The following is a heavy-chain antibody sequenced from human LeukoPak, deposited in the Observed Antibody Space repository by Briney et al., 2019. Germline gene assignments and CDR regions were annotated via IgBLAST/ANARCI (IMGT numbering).Heavy chain of an antibody. CDR3: ARESYSGNPYFDY. CDR2: IITILGIA. J-gene: IGHJ4*02. V-gene: IGHV1-69*04. CDR1: GCTFISYA. Sequence: SVNVSCKSSGCTFISYAISWVRPPPCQGLAWMGRIITILGIANYAQKFQGRVTITADKSTSTAYMELSSLRSEDTAMYYCARESYSGNPYFDYWGQGTLVTVSS. D-gene: IGHD4-23*01.